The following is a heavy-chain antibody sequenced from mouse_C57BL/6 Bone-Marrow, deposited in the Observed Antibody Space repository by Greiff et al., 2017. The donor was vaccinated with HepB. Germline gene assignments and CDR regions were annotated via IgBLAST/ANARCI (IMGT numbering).Heavy chain of an antibody. D-gene: IGHD2-2*01. V-gene: IGHV5-4*03. CDR2: ISDGGSYT. J-gene: IGHJ3*01. Sequence: EVKLVESGGGLVKPGGSLKLSCAASGFTFSSYAMSWVRQTPEKRLEWVATISDGGSYTYYPDNVKGRFTISRDHAKDNLYLQMSHLKSEDTAVYYCARKGLPAWFAYWGQGTLVTVSA. CDR1: GFTFSSYA. CDR3: ARKGLPAWFAY.